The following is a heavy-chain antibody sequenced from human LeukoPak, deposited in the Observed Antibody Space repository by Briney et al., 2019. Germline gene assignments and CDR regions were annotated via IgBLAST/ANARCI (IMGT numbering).Heavy chain of an antibody. Sequence: ASVTVSFTASGYTFTNYGILWVRQAPGQRVEWMGWISAYSGNTNYAQKHQGRVTMTTETSTSTAYMELESLRSDDTAVYYCAISQGSYYDSSGYLGGDYWGQGALVTVSS. CDR1: GYTFTNYG. CDR2: ISAYSGNT. J-gene: IGHJ4*02. CDR3: AISQGSYYDSSGYLGGDY. V-gene: IGHV1-18*01. D-gene: IGHD3-22*01.